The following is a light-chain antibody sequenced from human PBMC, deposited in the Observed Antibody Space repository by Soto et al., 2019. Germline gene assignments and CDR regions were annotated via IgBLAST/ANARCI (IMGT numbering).Light chain of an antibody. CDR3: QSYDSSLSEGV. CDR1: SSNIGAGYD. J-gene: IGLJ3*02. V-gene: IGLV1-40*01. Sequence: QSVLTQPPSVSGAPGQRVTISCTGSSSNIGAGYDVHWYQQLPGTAPKLLIYDNNNRPSGVPDRFSGSRSGTSASLAITGLQAEDEADYYCQSYDSSLSEGVFGGGTKLTVL. CDR2: DNN.